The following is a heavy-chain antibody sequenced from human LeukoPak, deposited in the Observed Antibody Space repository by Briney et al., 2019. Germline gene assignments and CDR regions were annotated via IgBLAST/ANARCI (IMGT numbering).Heavy chain of an antibody. CDR3: ARGSGWLFDY. Sequence: PGGSLRLSCAASGFTFSSHWMSWVRQAPGKGLEWVANIKQDGSEKYYVDSVKGRFTISRDNAKNSLYLQMNSPRAEDTAVYYCARGSGWLFDYWGQGTLVTVSS. D-gene: IGHD6-19*01. CDR1: GFTFSSHW. V-gene: IGHV3-7*01. CDR2: IKQDGSEK. J-gene: IGHJ4*02.